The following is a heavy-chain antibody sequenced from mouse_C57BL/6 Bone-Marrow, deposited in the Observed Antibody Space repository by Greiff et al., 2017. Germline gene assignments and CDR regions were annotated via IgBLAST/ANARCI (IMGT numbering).Heavy chain of an antibody. J-gene: IGHJ4*01. CDR1: GYTFTNYW. Sequence: QVQLQQSGAELVRPGTSVKMSCKASGYTFTNYWIGWAKQRPGHGLEWIGDIYPGGGYTNYNEKFKGKATLTVDKSSSTAYMQFSSLTSEDSAIYYCARWVYDYDAMDYGGQGTAVTVSS. CDR3: ARWVYDYDAMDY. V-gene: IGHV1-63*01. CDR2: IYPGGGYT. D-gene: IGHD2-3*01.